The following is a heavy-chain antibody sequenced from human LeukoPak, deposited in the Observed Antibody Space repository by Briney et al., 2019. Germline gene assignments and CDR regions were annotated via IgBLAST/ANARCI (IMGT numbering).Heavy chain of an antibody. CDR2: IYYSGST. J-gene: IGHJ4*02. Sequence: SETLSLTCTISGASSRHNWSWIRQSPGKGLEWIGDIYYSGSTKYNPSLKSRVTISVDASKNQFSLKLTSVTAADTAVYYCASLDGGYSEAVGHWGQGTLVTVSS. D-gene: IGHD4-23*01. V-gene: IGHV4-59*11. CDR1: GASSRHN. CDR3: ASLDGGYSEAVGH.